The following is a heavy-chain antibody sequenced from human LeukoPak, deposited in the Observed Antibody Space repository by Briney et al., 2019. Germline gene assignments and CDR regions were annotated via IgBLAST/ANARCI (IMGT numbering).Heavy chain of an antibody. J-gene: IGHJ4*02. Sequence: SETLSLTCTVYGGSISSYYWSWSRQPPGKGLEWIGYIYYSGSTNYNPSLKSRVTISVDTSKNQFSLKLSSVTAADTAVYYCVREGPCCNGGSCYSYFDYWGQGTLVTVSS. V-gene: IGHV4-59*01. CDR1: GGSISSYY. CDR3: VREGPCCNGGSCYSYFDY. CDR2: IYYSGST. D-gene: IGHD2-15*01.